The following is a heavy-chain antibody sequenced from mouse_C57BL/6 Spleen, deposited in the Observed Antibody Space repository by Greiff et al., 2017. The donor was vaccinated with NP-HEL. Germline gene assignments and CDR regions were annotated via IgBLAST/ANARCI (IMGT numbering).Heavy chain of an antibody. V-gene: IGHV10-3*01. CDR3: VRDGLANWDPWCAY. CDR1: GFTFNTYA. D-gene: IGHD4-1*01. J-gene: IGHJ3*01. Sequence: EVKVIESGGGLVQPKGSLKLSCAASGFTFNTYAMHWVRQAPGKGLEWVARIRSKSSNYATYYADSVKDRFTISRDDSQSMLYLQMNNLKTEDTARYYGVRDGLANWDPWCAYWGQGTLVTVSA. CDR2: IRSKSSNYAT.